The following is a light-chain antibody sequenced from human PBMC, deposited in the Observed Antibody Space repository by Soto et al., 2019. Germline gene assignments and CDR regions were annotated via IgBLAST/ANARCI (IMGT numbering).Light chain of an antibody. J-gene: IGKJ1*01. V-gene: IGKV1-17*02. CDR2: AAS. CDR1: QGIRND. Sequence: IQITQSPSSLSASVGDRVTITCRASQGIRNDLGWYQQKPGKAPKLLIYAASTLQSGVPSRFSGSGSGTDFTLTINYLQSEDFATYYCQQYYSYPRAFGQGTKVDIK. CDR3: QQYYSYPRA.